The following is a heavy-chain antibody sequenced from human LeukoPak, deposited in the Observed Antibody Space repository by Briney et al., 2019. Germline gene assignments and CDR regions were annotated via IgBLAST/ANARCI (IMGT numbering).Heavy chain of an antibody. CDR1: GITFSNNW. CDR3: SIDLGIAASGAY. CDR2: IKSKTDGGTT. Sequence: GGSLRLSCAASGITFSNNWMSWVRQAPGKGLEWVGRIKSKTDGGTTDYAAPVKGRFTISRDDSKNTLFLQMNSLKTEDTAVYYCSIDLGIAASGAYWGQGALVTVSS. D-gene: IGHD6-13*01. V-gene: IGHV3-15*01. J-gene: IGHJ4*02.